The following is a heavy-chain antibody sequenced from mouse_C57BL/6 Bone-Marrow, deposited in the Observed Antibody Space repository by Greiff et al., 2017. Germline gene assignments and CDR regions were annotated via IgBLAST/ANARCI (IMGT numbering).Heavy chain of an antibody. J-gene: IGHJ2*01. V-gene: IGHV2-6-1*01. CDR3: SRHSGDYGNYFGY. CDR2: IWSDGST. Sequence: VQGVESGPGLVAPSQSLSITCTVSGFSLTSYGVHWVRQPPGKGLEWLVVIWSDGSTTYNSALKSRLSISKDNSKSQVFLKMTSLQTDDTAMYYCSRHSGDYGNYFGYWGQGTTLTVSS. D-gene: IGHD1-1*01. CDR1: GFSLTSYG.